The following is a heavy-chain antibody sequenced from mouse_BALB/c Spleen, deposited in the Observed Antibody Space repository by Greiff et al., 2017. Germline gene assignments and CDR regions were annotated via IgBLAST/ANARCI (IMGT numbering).Heavy chain of an antibody. CDR2: IDPANGNT. V-gene: IGHV14-3*02. Sequence: DVQLQESGAELVKPGASVKLSCTASGFNIKDTYMHWVKQRPEQGLEWIGRIDPANGNTKYDPKFQGKATITADTSSNTAYLQLSSLTSEDTAVYYCAYYRYDRFAYWGQGTLVTVSA. CDR3: AYYRYDRFAY. CDR1: GFNIKDTY. J-gene: IGHJ3*01. D-gene: IGHD2-14*01.